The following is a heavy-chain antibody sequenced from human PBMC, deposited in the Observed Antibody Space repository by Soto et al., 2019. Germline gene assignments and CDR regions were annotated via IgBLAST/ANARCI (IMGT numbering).Heavy chain of an antibody. Sequence: SETLSLTCTVSGGSISSGGYYWSWIRQHPGKGLELIGYIYYSGSTYYNPSLKSRVTISADTSKNQFSLKLSSVTAADTAVYYCARETVRATDWFDPWGQGTLVTVSS. CDR1: GGSISSGGYY. CDR2: IYYSGST. D-gene: IGHD3-10*01. J-gene: IGHJ5*02. CDR3: ARETVRATDWFDP. V-gene: IGHV4-31*03.